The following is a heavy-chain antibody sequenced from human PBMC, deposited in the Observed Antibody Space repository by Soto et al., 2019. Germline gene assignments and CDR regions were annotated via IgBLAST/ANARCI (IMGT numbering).Heavy chain of an antibody. CDR2: IVVGSGNT. D-gene: IGHD6-19*01. V-gene: IGHV1-58*01. CDR3: AAGKRVPYSSGLYYDPAYYGMDV. Sequence: ASVKVSCKASGFTFTSSAVQWVRQARGQRLEWIGWIVVGSGNTNYAQKFQDRVTITKDMSTSTAYMELSSLRSEDTAVYYCAAGKRVPYSSGLYYDPAYYGMDVWGQGTTVTVSS. CDR1: GFTFTSSA. J-gene: IGHJ6*02.